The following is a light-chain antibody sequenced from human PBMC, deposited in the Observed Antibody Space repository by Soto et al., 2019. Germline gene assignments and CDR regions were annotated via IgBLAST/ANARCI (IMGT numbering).Light chain of an antibody. CDR1: SSDVGGYNY. CDR3: SSYAGSNNRYV. Sequence: QSVLTQPPSASGSPGQSVTISCTGTSSDVGGYNYVSWYQQHPGKAPKLMIYEVSKRPLGVPDRFSGSKSGNTASLTVSGLQAEDEADYYCSSYAGSNNRYVFGTGTKLTVL. CDR2: EVS. J-gene: IGLJ1*01. V-gene: IGLV2-8*01.